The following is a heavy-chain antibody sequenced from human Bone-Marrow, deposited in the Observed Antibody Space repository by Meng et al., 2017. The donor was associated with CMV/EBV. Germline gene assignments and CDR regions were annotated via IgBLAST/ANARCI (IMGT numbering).Heavy chain of an antibody. CDR1: GGPFSSYA. CDR3: ARGNLWEFDY. CDR2: IIPIFGTA. J-gene: IGHJ4*02. D-gene: IGHD1-26*01. V-gene: IGHV1-69*05. Sequence: VSCKASGGPFSSYAVSWVRHAPGQGLEWMGGIIPIFGTATYAQKFRGRVTITTDESTSTAYMELSSLRSEDTAVYYCARGNLWEFDYWGQGTLVTVSS.